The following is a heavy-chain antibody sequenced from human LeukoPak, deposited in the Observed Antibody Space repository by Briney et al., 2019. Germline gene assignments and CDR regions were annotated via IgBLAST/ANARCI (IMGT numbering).Heavy chain of an antibody. Sequence: SVKVSCKASGGTFSSYTISWVRQAPGQGLEWMGGIIPIFGTANYAQKFQGRVTITADESTSTAYMELSSLRSEDTAVYYCARDKTNVVVTALGWFDPWGQGTLVTVSS. V-gene: IGHV1-69*13. CDR1: GGTFSSYT. CDR3: ARDKTNVVVTALGWFDP. D-gene: IGHD2-21*02. CDR2: IIPIFGTA. J-gene: IGHJ5*02.